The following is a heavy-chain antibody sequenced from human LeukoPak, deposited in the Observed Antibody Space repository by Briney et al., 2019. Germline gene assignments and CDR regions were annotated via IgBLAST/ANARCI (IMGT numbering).Heavy chain of an antibody. CDR1: GFTFSSYW. V-gene: IGHV3-74*01. CDR2: INSDGSST. Sequence: GGSLRLSCAASGFTFSSYWMHWVRQAPGKGLVWASRINSDGSSTSYADSVKGRFIISRDNAKNTLYLQMNSLRAEDTAVYYCARPRSYSGYDAFDIWGQGTMVTVSS. D-gene: IGHD5-12*01. J-gene: IGHJ3*02. CDR3: ARPRSYSGYDAFDI.